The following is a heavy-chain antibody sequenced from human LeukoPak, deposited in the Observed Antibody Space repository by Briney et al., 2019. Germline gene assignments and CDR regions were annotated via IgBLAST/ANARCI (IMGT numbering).Heavy chain of an antibody. J-gene: IGHJ6*04. V-gene: IGHV3-21*01. CDR2: ISGTINQI. Sequence: GGSLRLSCAASGFTFSAHNMNWVRQAPGKGLEWVGSISGTINQIDYADSVKGRFTISRDNAKNSLYLRMNSLRAEDTAVYYCARDRGYCRGATCYAYYLDVWGTGTTVTVSS. CDR1: GFTFSAHN. D-gene: IGHD2-2*01. CDR3: ARDRGYCRGATCYAYYLDV.